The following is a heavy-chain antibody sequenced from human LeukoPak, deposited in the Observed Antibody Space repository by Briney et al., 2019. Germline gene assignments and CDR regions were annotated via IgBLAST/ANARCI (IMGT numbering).Heavy chain of an antibody. J-gene: IGHJ4*02. Sequence: GASVKVSCKASGYTFTSYGISWVRQAPGQGLEWMGWISAYNGNTNYAQKLQGRVTMTTDTSTSTAYMELRSLRSDDTAVYYCARDAEDIVVVPAAAGYWGQGTLVTVSS. D-gene: IGHD2-2*01. V-gene: IGHV1-18*01. CDR1: GYTFTSYG. CDR3: ARDAEDIVVVPAAAGY. CDR2: ISAYNGNT.